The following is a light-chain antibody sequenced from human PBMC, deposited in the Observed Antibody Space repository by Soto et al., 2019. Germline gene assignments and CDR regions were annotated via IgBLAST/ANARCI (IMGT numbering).Light chain of an antibody. J-gene: IGKJ2*01. Sequence: EIVLTQSPGTLSLSPGERATLSCGASQTVSRNFLAWYQQKPGQAPRLLIYGASNRATGIPDRFSGSGSGTGFTLTISRLEPADFAVYYCQHFGIASYTFGQGTKLDIK. V-gene: IGKV3-20*01. CDR3: QHFGIASYT. CDR2: GAS. CDR1: QTVSRNF.